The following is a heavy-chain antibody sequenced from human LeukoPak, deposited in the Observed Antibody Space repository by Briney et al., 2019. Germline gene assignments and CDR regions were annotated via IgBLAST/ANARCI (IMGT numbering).Heavy chain of an antibody. D-gene: IGHD3-10*01. CDR1: GGSFSGYY. V-gene: IGHV4-34*01. CDR3: ARTSFYGSGRLGWVNWFDP. J-gene: IGHJ5*02. Sequence: SETLSLTCAVYGGSFSGYYWSWIRQPPVKGLEWIGEINHSGSTNYNPSLKSRVTISVDTSKNQFSLKLSSVTAADTAVYYCARTSFYGSGRLGWVNWFDPWGQGTLVTVSS. CDR2: INHSGST.